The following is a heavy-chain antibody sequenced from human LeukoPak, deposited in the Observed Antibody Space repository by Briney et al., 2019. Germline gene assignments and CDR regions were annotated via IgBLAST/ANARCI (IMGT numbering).Heavy chain of an antibody. CDR1: GASISSGDIY. J-gene: IGHJ4*02. Sequence: SETLSLTCTVSGASISSGDIYWSWIRQPPGKGLEWIGYIYYSGSTYYNPSLKSRVTISSDTSKNQFSLKLTSVTAADTAVYYCARVPFYDSSGVFWGQGTLVTVSS. CDR3: ARVPFYDSSGVF. D-gene: IGHD3-22*01. V-gene: IGHV4-30-4*01. CDR2: IYYSGST.